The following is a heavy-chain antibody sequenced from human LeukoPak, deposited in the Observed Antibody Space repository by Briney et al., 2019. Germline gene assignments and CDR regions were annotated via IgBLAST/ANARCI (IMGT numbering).Heavy chain of an antibody. V-gene: IGHV3-48*03. D-gene: IGHD3-22*01. Sequence: PGGSLRLSCAASGFTFSSYEMNWVRLAPGKGLEWVSYISSSGSTIYYADSVKGRFTISRDNAKNSLYLQMNSLRAEDTAVYYCARVPNYYDSLDFDYSGQGTLVTVSS. CDR1: GFTFSSYE. CDR2: ISSSGSTI. CDR3: ARVPNYYDSLDFDY. J-gene: IGHJ4*02.